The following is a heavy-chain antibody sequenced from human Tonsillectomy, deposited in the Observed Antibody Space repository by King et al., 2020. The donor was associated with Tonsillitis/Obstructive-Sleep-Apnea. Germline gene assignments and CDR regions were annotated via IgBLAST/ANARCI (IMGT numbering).Heavy chain of an antibody. D-gene: IGHD6-6*01. Sequence: QLVQSGAEVKKPGSSVKVSCKASGGTFSSYAISWVRQAPGQGLEWMGRIIPILRIANYAQKFRGRVTITADKSTSTAYMELSSLRSEDTAVYYCARYEYDSSAPLYYVDYWGQGTLVTVSS. J-gene: IGHJ4*02. CDR2: IIPILRIA. V-gene: IGHV1-69*04. CDR1: GGTFSSYA. CDR3: ARYEYDSSAPLYYVDY.